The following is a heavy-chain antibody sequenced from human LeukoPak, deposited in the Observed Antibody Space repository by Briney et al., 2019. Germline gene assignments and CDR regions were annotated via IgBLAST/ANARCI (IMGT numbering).Heavy chain of an antibody. CDR2: ISGSSGST. CDR1: GFTFSSYA. J-gene: IGHJ4*02. V-gene: IGHV3-23*01. Sequence: GSLRLSCAASGFTFSSYAMSWVRQAPGKGLEWVSAISGSSGSTFYADSVKGRFTISRDNSKNTLYLQMNSLRAEDTAVYYCANQGPIRGDYWGQGTLVAVSS. CDR3: ANQGPIRGDY.